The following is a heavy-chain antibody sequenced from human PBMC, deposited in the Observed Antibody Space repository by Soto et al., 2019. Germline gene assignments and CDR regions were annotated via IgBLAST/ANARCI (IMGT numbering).Heavy chain of an antibody. D-gene: IGHD3-3*01. J-gene: IGHJ5*02. Sequence: XETLSLTCAVSGYSISSGYYWCWIRQPPGKGLEWIGSIYHIGSAYYNPSLKSRVTISVDTSNNQFSLKLSSVTAADTAVYYCAREPPRAFWSGYPYNWFDPWGQGTLVTVSS. CDR3: AREPPRAFWSGYPYNWFDP. V-gene: IGHV4-38-2*02. CDR2: IYHIGSA. CDR1: GYSISSGYY.